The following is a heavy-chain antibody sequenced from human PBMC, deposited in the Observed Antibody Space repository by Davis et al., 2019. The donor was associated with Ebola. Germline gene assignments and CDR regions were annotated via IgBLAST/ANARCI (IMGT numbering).Heavy chain of an antibody. CDR3: AREGYSGSYIDY. CDR2: IRKSSSMT. Sequence: GESLNISCAASGFTFSSFAINWVRQAPRKGLEWISYIRKSSSMTYYAESVKGRFTISRDDAKNSLFLQLSSLRDEDTGVYYCAREGYSGSYIDYWGQGTLVTVSS. J-gene: IGHJ4*02. D-gene: IGHD1-26*01. V-gene: IGHV3-48*02. CDR1: GFTFSSFA.